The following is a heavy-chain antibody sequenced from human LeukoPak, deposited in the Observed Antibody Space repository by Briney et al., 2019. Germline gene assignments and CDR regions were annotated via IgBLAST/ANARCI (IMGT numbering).Heavy chain of an antibody. J-gene: IGHJ4*02. Sequence: PGGSLRLSCAASGFTFSSYSMNWVRQAPGKGLEWVSSISSSSSYIYYADSVKGRFTISRDNAKNSLYLQMNSLRAEDTAVYYCAKEKRPLRDGYNGIFDYWGQGTLVTVSS. V-gene: IGHV3-21*04. CDR1: GFTFSSYS. D-gene: IGHD5-24*01. CDR2: ISSSSSYI. CDR3: AKEKRPLRDGYNGIFDY.